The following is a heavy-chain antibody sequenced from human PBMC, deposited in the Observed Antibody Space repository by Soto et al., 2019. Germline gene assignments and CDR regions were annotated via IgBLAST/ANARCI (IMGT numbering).Heavy chain of an antibody. CDR1: GGTFSSYA. CDR3: ARVYDYVWGSYRYVFDY. Sequence: QVQLVQSGAEVQKPGSSVKVSCKASGGTFSSYAISWVRQAPGRGLEWMGGIIPIFGTANYAQKFQGRVTITADESTSTAYMELSSLRSEDTAVYYCARVYDYVWGSYRYVFDYWGQGTLVTVSS. D-gene: IGHD3-16*02. J-gene: IGHJ4*02. CDR2: IIPIFGTA. V-gene: IGHV1-69*01.